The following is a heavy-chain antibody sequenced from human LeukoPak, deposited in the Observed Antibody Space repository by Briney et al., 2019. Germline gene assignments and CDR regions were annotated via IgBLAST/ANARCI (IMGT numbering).Heavy chain of an antibody. Sequence: SETLSLTCTVSGGSISSYYWSWLRQPPGKGLEGIGYIYYSGSTNYNPSLKSRVTISVDTSKNQFSLKLSSVTAADTAVYYCARSQGYGDYEGAFDIWGQGTMVTVSS. D-gene: IGHD4-17*01. CDR1: GGSISSYY. V-gene: IGHV4-59*01. CDR2: IYYSGST. J-gene: IGHJ3*02. CDR3: ARSQGYGDYEGAFDI.